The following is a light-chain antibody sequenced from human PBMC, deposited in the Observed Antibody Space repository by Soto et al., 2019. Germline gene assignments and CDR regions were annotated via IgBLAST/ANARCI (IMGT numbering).Light chain of an antibody. CDR2: EVT. CDR1: SSDVGAYNY. V-gene: IGLV2-14*01. Sequence: QSALTQPASVSGSPGQSITISCTGTSSDVGAYNYVSWYQQHPGKAPKLIISEVTDRPSGVSDRLSGSKSGNTAPLTISGLQAEDEADYFCSSYTTTDTLWVFGGGTKVTVL. J-gene: IGLJ3*02. CDR3: SSYTTTDTLWV.